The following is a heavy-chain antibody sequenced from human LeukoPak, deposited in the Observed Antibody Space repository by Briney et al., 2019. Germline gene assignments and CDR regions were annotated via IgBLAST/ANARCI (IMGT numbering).Heavy chain of an antibody. CDR2: IYTSGST. CDR1: GGSISRYY. J-gene: IGHJ4*02. D-gene: IGHD3-10*01. V-gene: IGHV4-4*09. CDR3: ASHLWADFDY. Sequence: KSSETLSLTCTLSGGSISRYYWSWIRQPPGKGLEWIGYIYTSGSTNYSPSLKSRVTISVDTSKNQFSLKLSSVTAADTAVYYCASHLWADFDYWGQGTLVTVSS.